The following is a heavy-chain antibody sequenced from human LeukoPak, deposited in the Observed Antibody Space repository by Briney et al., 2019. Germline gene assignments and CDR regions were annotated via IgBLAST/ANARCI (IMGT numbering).Heavy chain of an antibody. J-gene: IGHJ1*01. CDR2: IIPIFGTA. Sequence: SVKVSCKASGGTFSSYAISWVRQAPGQGVEWMGRIIPIFGTANYAQKFQSRVTITTDESTSTAYMELSSLRSEDTAVNYCAREALLYYDSSGYYLGWFQHWGQGTLVTVSS. D-gene: IGHD3-22*01. V-gene: IGHV1-69*05. CDR1: GGTFSSYA. CDR3: AREALLYYDSSGYYLGWFQH.